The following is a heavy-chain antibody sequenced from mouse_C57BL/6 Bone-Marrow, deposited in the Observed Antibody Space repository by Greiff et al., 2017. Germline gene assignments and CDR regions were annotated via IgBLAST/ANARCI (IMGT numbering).Heavy chain of an antibody. CDR2: ISSGSSTI. CDR1: GFTFSDYG. V-gene: IGHV5-17*01. J-gene: IGHJ3*01. Sequence: EVKLLESGGGLVKPGGSLKLSCAASGFTFSDYGMHWVRQAPEKGLEWVAYISSGSSTIYSADTVKGRFTISRDNAKNTLFLQMTSLRSEDTAMYYCARDCPWFAYGGQGTLVTVSA. CDR3: ARDCPWFAY.